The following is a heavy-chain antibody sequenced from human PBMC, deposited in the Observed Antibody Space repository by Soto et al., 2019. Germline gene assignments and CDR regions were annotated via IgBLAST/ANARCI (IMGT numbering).Heavy chain of an antibody. CDR3: ARARLGVSVTGGGFDS. D-gene: IGHD2-8*01. V-gene: IGHV1-18*01. Sequence: QVQLVQSGGEVKKPGASVKVSCKASGYTFSNFGLSWVRQAPGQGLELMGWISPYNGNTNYAQKLQGRLTMTTDTSASTAYMELRSLRSDDRALYYCARARLGVSVTGGGFDSWGQGTLVTVSS. J-gene: IGHJ4*02. CDR2: ISPYNGNT. CDR1: GYTFSNFG.